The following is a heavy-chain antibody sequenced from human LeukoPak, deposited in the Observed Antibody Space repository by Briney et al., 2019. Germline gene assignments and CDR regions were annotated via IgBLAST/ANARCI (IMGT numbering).Heavy chain of an antibody. Sequence: SVKVSCKASGGTFSSYAISWVRQAPGQGLEWMGRIIPILGIANYAQKFQGRVTITADKSTSTAYMELSSLRSEDTAVYYCARDRYGDYSETLSYWGQGTLVTVSS. D-gene: IGHD4-17*01. J-gene: IGHJ4*02. CDR1: GGTFSSYA. CDR2: IIPILGIA. CDR3: ARDRYGDYSETLSY. V-gene: IGHV1-69*04.